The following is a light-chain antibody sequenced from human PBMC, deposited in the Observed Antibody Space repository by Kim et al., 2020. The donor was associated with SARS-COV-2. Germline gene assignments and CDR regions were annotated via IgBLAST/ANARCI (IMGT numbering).Light chain of an antibody. J-gene: IGLJ3*02. CDR1: NYNIGNNY. V-gene: IGLV1-51*01. CDR3: GTWDASLSGAV. CDR2: DND. Sequence: QSVLTQPPSLSASAGQNVTISCTGSNYNIGNNYLSWYQQFPGTPPKLLIYDNDNRPSGIPDRFSGSKSGTSGTLVIAGLQTGDEANYYCGTWDASLSGAVFGGGTPVTVL.